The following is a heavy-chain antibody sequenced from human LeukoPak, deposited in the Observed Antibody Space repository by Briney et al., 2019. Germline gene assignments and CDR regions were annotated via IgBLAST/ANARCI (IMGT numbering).Heavy chain of an antibody. CDR1: GFTFDDYG. J-gene: IGHJ4*02. Sequence: GGSLRLSCVASGFTFDDYGMSWVRQAPGKGLEWVSGINWNGGSTGYADSVKGRFTISRDNSKNTAYLQMNTLRAEDTAVYYCARDPRDSIGYSSGYFDYWGQGALVTVSS. V-gene: IGHV3-20*04. CDR2: INWNGGST. D-gene: IGHD6-19*01. CDR3: ARDPRDSIGYSSGYFDY.